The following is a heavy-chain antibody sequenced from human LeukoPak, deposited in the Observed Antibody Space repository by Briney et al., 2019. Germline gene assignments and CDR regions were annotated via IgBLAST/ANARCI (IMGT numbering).Heavy chain of an antibody. J-gene: IGHJ4*02. Sequence: SETLSLTCTVSGGSISSYYWSWIRQPPGKGLEWIGYIYYSGSTNYNPSLKSRVTISVDTSKNQFSLKLSSVTAADTAVYYCARLQSAYYDSSGYYFRTEKRTYYFDYWGQGTLVTVSS. V-gene: IGHV4-59*08. D-gene: IGHD3-22*01. CDR1: GGSISSYY. CDR3: ARLQSAYYDSSGYYFRTEKRTYYFDY. CDR2: IYYSGST.